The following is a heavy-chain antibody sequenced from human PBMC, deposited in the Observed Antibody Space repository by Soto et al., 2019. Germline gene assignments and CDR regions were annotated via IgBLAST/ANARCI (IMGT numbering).Heavy chain of an antibody. CDR3: ARGISVGFCISTSCYGSSFDP. CDR2: INAGNGNT. D-gene: IGHD2-2*03. V-gene: IGHV1-3*01. J-gene: IGHJ5*02. CDR1: GYTFTSYA. Sequence: ASVKVSCKASGYTFTSYAMHWVRQAPGQRLEWMGWINAGNGNTKYSQKFQGRVTITRDTSASTAYMELSSLRSEDTAVYYCARGISVGFCISTSCYGSSFDPWGQGILVTLSS.